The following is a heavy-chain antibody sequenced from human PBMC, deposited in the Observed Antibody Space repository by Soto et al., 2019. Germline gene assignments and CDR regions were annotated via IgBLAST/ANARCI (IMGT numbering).Heavy chain of an antibody. D-gene: IGHD2-15*01. CDR3: ARALLGRGYYFHY. CDR1: GYTFTNYG. V-gene: IGHV1-3*01. CDR2: INAGNGNT. Sequence: QVQLVQSGAEVKRPGASVKVSCKASGYTFTNYGVHWVRQAPGQRLEWMGWINAGNGNTVHLQKFQGRITITRDTSASTAYMELSSLKSEDTAVYYCARALLGRGYYFHYWGQGTLVTVSS. J-gene: IGHJ4*02.